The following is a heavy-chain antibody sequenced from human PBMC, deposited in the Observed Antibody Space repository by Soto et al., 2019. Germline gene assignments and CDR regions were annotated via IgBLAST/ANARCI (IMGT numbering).Heavy chain of an antibody. J-gene: IGHJ6*02. Sequence: QLQLQESGPGLVKPSETLSLTCTVSGGSISSSSYYWGWIRQPPGKGLEWIGSIYYSGSTYYNPSLKSRVTISVDTSKNQFSLKLSSVTAADTAVYYCARDRESSGWFHYYYYYGMDVWGQGTTVTVSS. V-gene: IGHV4-39*02. CDR1: GGSISSSSYY. CDR3: ARDRESSGWFHYYYYYGMDV. CDR2: IYYSGST. D-gene: IGHD6-19*01.